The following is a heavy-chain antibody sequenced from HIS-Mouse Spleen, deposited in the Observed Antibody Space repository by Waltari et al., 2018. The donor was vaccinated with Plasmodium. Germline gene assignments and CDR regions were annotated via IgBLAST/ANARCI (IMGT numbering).Heavy chain of an antibody. CDR3: AKLCYYGSGSYYHDAFDI. CDR1: VFTFRSYG. CDR2: IWYDGSNK. D-gene: IGHD3-10*01. Sequence: QVQLVESGGGVVQPGRALVLSCAASVFTFRSYGMHWVRQAPGKGLEWVAVIWYDGSNKYYADSVKGRFTISRDNSKNTLYLQMNSLRAEDTAVYYCAKLCYYGSGSYYHDAFDIWGQGTMVTVSS. V-gene: IGHV3-33*06. J-gene: IGHJ3*02.